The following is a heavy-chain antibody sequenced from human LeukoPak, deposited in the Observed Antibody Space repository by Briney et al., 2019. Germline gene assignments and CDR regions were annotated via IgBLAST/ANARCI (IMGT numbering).Heavy chain of an antibody. CDR3: AKPNLVATTNFDY. Sequence: GGSLRLSCAASGFTFSSYGMHWVRQAPGKGLEWVAFIRYDGSNKYYADSVKGRFTISRDNSKNTLYLQMNSLRAEDTAVYYCAKPNLVATTNFDYWGQGTLVTVSS. CDR2: IRYDGSNK. J-gene: IGHJ4*02. D-gene: IGHD5-12*01. V-gene: IGHV3-30*02. CDR1: GFTFSSYG.